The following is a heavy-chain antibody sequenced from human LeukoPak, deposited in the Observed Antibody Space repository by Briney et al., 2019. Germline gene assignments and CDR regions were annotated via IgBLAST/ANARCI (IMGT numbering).Heavy chain of an antibody. Sequence: PGGSLRLSCAASGFTFSNYAMRWVRQAPGKGLEWVSGISGSGDSTYYADSVKGRFTISRDNSKNTLYLQMNSLRAEDTAVYYCARGAPGDSSSSVFRSSWFDPWGQGTLVTVSS. CDR2: ISGSGDST. CDR3: ARGAPGDSSSSVFRSSWFDP. V-gene: IGHV3-23*01. CDR1: GFTFSNYA. J-gene: IGHJ5*02. D-gene: IGHD6-6*01.